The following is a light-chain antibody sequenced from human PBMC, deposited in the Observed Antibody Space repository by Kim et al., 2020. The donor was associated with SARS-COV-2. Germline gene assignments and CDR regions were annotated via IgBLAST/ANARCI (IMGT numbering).Light chain of an antibody. CDR2: STN. CDR3: LLNYGADQL. J-gene: IGLJ2*01. Sequence: PGGTVTLTGASSTGAVTSGYYPNWFQQKPGHAPRALIYSTNIKHSWTPARFSGSLLGGKAALTLSGVQPEDEADYYCLLNYGADQLFGGGTQLTVL. V-gene: IGLV7-43*01. CDR1: TGAVTSGYY.